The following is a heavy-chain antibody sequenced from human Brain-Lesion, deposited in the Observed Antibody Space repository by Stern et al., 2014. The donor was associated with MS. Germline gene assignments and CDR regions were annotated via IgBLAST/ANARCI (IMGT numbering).Heavy chain of an antibody. V-gene: IGHV1-2*02. CDR2: INPNTGGT. CDR1: GYIFTGYY. Sequence: QVPLVESGAEVKKPGASGKVSCKTSGYIFTGYYIHWVRQAPGQGLEWMAWINPNTGGTKYAQKFQGRVTMSRDTSISTAYVELSSLTSDDTAVYYCARDQRGITIFGVVTDYYYLGMDVWGQGTTVTVSS. J-gene: IGHJ6*02. D-gene: IGHD3-3*01. CDR3: ARDQRGITIFGVVTDYYYLGMDV.